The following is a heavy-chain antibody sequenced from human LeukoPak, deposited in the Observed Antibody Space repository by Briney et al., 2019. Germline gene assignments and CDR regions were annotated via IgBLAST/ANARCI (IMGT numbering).Heavy chain of an antibody. V-gene: IGHV4-39*01. CDR2: IYYSGST. CDR1: GGSISSSSYY. J-gene: IGHJ4*02. Sequence: PSETLSLTCTVSGGSISSSSYYWGWIRQPPGKGLEWIGSIYYSGSTYYNPSLKSRVTISVDTSKNQFSLKLSSVTAADTAVYYCGAPTVNYSVDYWGQGTLVTVSS. D-gene: IGHD4-11*01. CDR3: GAPTVNYSVDY.